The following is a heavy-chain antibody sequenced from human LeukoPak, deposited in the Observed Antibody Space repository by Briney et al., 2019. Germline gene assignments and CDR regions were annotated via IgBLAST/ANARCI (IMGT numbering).Heavy chain of an antibody. J-gene: IGHJ6*03. D-gene: IGHD3-10*01. V-gene: IGHV3-30*04. CDR2: ISYDGSNK. CDR3: ARAGRFGESFRDYYYYIDV. Sequence: PGGSLRLSCAASGFTFSSYAMHWVRQAPGKGLEWVAVISYDGSNKYYADSVKGRFTISRDNAKNSLYLQMNSLRAEDTAVYFCARAGRFGESFRDYYYYIDVWGKGTTVTVSS. CDR1: GFTFSSYA.